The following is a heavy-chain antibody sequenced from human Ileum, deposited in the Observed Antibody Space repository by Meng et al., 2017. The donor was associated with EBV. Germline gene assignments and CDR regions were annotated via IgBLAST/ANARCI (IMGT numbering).Heavy chain of an antibody. D-gene: IGHD2/OR15-2a*01. V-gene: IGHV3-30*18. J-gene: IGHJ4*02. CDR3: TNLSF. CDR2: ISYDENIK. Sequence: VELGGSGGGVVQPGRSLRVSCEASGFSFDTFDMHWARQAPGKGLEWVAVISYDENIKFYADSVKGRFTISRDNSKNTLYLQLNSLRPDDTAFYYCTNLSFWGQGTLVTVSS. CDR1: GFSFDTFD.